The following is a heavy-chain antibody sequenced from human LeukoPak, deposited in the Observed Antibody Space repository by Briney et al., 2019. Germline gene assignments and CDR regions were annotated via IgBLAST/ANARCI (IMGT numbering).Heavy chain of an antibody. Sequence: GGSLRLSCAASGFTFSNYGMHWVRQAPGKGLEWVAVIWYDGSNKYYADSVKGRFTISRDDSKNTLYLQMNSLRAEDTAVYYCAKGFLPTSSSSNYVSFDFWGQGTLVTVSS. CDR1: GFTFSNYG. D-gene: IGHD6-13*01. CDR3: AKGFLPTSSSSNYVSFDF. J-gene: IGHJ4*02. CDR2: IWYDGSNK. V-gene: IGHV3-33*06.